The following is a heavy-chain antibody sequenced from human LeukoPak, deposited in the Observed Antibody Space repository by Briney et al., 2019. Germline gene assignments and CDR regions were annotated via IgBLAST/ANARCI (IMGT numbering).Heavy chain of an antibody. J-gene: IGHJ4*02. CDR2: INPNSGGT. D-gene: IGHD3-22*01. V-gene: IGHV1-2*02. CDR3: AGVIPPYYYDSSGYYWENYFDY. Sequence: ASVKVSCKASGYTFTGYYMHWVRQAPGQGLEWMGWINPNSGGTNYAQKFQGRVTMTRDTSISTAYMELSRLRSDDTAVYYCAGVIPPYYYDSSGYYWENYFDYWGQGTLVTVSS. CDR1: GYTFTGYY.